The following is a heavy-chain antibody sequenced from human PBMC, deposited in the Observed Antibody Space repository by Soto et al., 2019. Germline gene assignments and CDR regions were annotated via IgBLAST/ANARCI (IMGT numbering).Heavy chain of an antibody. J-gene: IGHJ4*02. V-gene: IGHV3-23*01. CDR1: GFSFGTYG. CDR2: LSGGGSNT. D-gene: IGHD4-17*01. CDR3: ARWDGYGDV. Sequence: GGSLRLSCAASGFSFGTYGMAWVRQTPGKGLAWVSGLSGGGSNTFYADSVQGRFTISVDNSKNTVYLQMNSLRVEDTAVYYCARWDGYGDVWGQGTLVTVSS.